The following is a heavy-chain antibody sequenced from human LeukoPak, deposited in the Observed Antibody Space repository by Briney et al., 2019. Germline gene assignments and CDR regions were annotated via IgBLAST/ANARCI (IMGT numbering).Heavy chain of an antibody. CDR2: INHSGST. Sequence: SETLSLTCAGYGGSFSGYYWSWIRQPPEKGLEWIGEINHSGSTNYNPSLKSRVTISVDTSKNQFSLKLSSVTAADTAVYYCARGLRILYAFDIWGQGTMVTASS. D-gene: IGHD2-15*01. CDR1: GGSFSGYY. J-gene: IGHJ3*02. V-gene: IGHV4-34*01. CDR3: ARGLRILYAFDI.